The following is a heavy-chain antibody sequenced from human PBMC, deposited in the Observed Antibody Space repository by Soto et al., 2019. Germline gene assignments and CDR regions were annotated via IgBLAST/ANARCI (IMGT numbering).Heavy chain of an antibody. CDR2: IIHVLNVA. Sequence: QVQLEQSGAEKTPPEYSVKVSCETSGGIFTNYTFSCLLQAPGQGLEWMGWIIHVLNVANYAQKFQGRIAVTADKSTSTAFLELTDLISEDTAIYFCASAPTASSPFAYWGQGTLVTVSS. CDR3: ASAPTASSPFAY. CDR1: GGIFTNYT. J-gene: IGHJ4*02. D-gene: IGHD1-26*01. V-gene: IGHV1-69*02.